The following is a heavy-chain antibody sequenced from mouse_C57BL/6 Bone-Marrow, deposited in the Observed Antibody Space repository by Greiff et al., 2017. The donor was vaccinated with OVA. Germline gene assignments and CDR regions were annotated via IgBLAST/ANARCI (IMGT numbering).Heavy chain of an antibody. D-gene: IGHD2-10*01. J-gene: IGHJ3*01. CDR2: IDPETGGT. CDR3: TSPYCAY. Sequence: LQESGAELVRPGASVTLSCKASGYTFTDYEMHWVKQTPVHGLEWIGAIDPETGGTAYNQKFKGKAILTADKSSSTAYMELRSLTSEDSAVYYCTSPYCAYWGQGTLVTVSA. V-gene: IGHV1-15*01. CDR1: GYTFTDYE.